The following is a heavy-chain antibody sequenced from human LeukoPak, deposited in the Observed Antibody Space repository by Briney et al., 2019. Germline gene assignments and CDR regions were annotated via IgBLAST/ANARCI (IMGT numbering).Heavy chain of an antibody. CDR3: ARGFSH. V-gene: IGHV4-34*01. J-gene: IGHJ4*02. CDR1: GGSFNNYY. CDR2: INRSGST. Sequence: SETLSLTCAVYGGSFNNYYWSWLRQPPGKGLEWIGEINRSGSTTYNPSLKSRVTMSIDTSKNQFSLKLSSMTAADTAVYYCARGFSHWGQGTLVTVSS.